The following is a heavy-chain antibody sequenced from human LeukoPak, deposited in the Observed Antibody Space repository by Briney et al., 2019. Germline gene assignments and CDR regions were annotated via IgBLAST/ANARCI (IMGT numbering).Heavy chain of an antibody. J-gene: IGHJ3*02. Sequence: SETLSLTCTVSGGSISRYYWSWIRQPPGKGLEWIGYIYYSGSTNYNPSLKSRVTISVDTSKNQFSLKLSSVTAADTAVYYCARDYGGNSHAFDIWGQGTMVTVSS. D-gene: IGHD4-23*01. CDR1: GGSISRYY. CDR3: ARDYGGNSHAFDI. CDR2: IYYSGST. V-gene: IGHV4-59*01.